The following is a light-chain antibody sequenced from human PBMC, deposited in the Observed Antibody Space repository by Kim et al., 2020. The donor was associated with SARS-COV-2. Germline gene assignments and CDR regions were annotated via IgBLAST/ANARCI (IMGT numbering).Light chain of an antibody. V-gene: IGKV3D-15*01. CDR3: QQYNNWPRT. Sequence: SPGERATLSCRASQSVSRNYLAWYQQRPGQTPRLLMYAASSRATGFPDRFSGSGSGTDFTLTISSLQSEDFAVYYCQQYNNWPRTFGQGTKVDIK. CDR2: AAS. CDR1: QSVSRN. J-gene: IGKJ1*01.